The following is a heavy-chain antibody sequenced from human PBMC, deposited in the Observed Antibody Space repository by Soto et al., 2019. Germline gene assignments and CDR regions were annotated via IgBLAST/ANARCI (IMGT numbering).Heavy chain of an antibody. V-gene: IGHV3-48*03. CDR2: IDGSGTTK. D-gene: IGHD3-10*01. CDR3: ARGFGRFSY. J-gene: IGHJ4*02. CDR1: GFTFNDFE. Sequence: EVQLLESGGGLVQPGGSLRLSCGVSGFTFNDFEMNWVRQAPGKGLEWLAYIDGSGTTKKYADSVRGRFTIARDNPNNSLFLQMSSLRAADSAIYYCARGFGRFSYGGQGTLVSVSS.